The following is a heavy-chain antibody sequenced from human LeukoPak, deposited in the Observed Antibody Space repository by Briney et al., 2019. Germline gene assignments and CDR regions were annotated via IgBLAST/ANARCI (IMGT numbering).Heavy chain of an antibody. Sequence: GGSLRLSCAASGFTFSSYSMNWVRQAPGKGLEWVSSISSSSSYIYYADSVKGRFTISRDNAKNSLYLQMNSLRAEDTAVYYCAKGDNVLLWFGFDYWGQGTLVTVSS. J-gene: IGHJ4*02. D-gene: IGHD3-10*01. CDR3: AKGDNVLLWFGFDY. V-gene: IGHV3-21*01. CDR1: GFTFSSYS. CDR2: ISSSSSYI.